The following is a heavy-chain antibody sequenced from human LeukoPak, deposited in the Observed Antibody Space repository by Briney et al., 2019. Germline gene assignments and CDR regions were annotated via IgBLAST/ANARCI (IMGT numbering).Heavy chain of an antibody. CDR1: GGSISSYY. V-gene: IGHV4-59*12. CDR2: IYYSGST. CDR3: ARGRTGYYDSSGYYYAGYYYYGMDV. J-gene: IGHJ6*02. D-gene: IGHD3-22*01. Sequence: SETLSLTCTVSGGSISSYYWSWIRQPPGKGLEWIGYIYYSGSTNYNPSLKSRVTISVDTSKNQFSLKLSSVTAADTAVYYCARGRTGYYDSSGYYYAGYYYYGMDVWGQGTTVTVSS.